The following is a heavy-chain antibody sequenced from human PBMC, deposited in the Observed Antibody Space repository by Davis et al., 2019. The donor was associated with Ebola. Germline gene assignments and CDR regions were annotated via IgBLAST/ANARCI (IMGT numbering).Heavy chain of an antibody. D-gene: IGHD5-12*01. CDR3: ARLRGHSGYALDY. J-gene: IGHJ4*02. CDR1: GGSFSGYY. CDR2: INHSGST. Sequence: SETLSLTCAVYGGSFSGYYWSWIRQPPGKGLEWIGEINHSGSTNYNPSLKSRVTISVDTSKNQFSLKLSSVTAADTAVYYCARLRGHSGYALDYWGQGTLVTVSS. V-gene: IGHV4-34*01.